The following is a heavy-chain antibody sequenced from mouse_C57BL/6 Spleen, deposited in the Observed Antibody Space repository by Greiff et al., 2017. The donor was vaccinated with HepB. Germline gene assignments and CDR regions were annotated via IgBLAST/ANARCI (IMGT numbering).Heavy chain of an antibody. V-gene: IGHV1-52*01. J-gene: IGHJ3*01. CDR2: IDPSDSET. Sequence: VQLQQPGAELVRPGSSVKLSCKASGYTFTSYWMHWVKQRPIQGLEWIGNIDPSDSETHYNQKFKDKATLTVDKSSSTAYMQLSSLTSEDSAVYYCARGYYSNYVPFAYWGQGTLVTVSA. CDR1: GYTFTSYW. CDR3: ARGYYSNYVPFAY. D-gene: IGHD2-5*01.